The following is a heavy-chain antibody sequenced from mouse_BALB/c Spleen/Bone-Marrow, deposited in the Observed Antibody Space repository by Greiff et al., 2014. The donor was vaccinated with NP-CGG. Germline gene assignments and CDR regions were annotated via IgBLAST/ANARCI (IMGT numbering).Heavy chain of an antibody. CDR1: GYPFTDYN. CDR3: VRAPPSTSVVTRDY. Sequence: EVQLQQSGPELVKPGASVKISCKASGYPFTDYNMHWVKQSHGKSLEWIGYIYPHTSDTGYNQKFRNKATLTVDISSGTAYMVLRSLTSEDSAVYYCVRAPPSTSVVTRDYWGQGTTLTVSS. V-gene: IGHV1S29*02. J-gene: IGHJ2*01. D-gene: IGHD2-1*01. CDR2: IYPHTSDT.